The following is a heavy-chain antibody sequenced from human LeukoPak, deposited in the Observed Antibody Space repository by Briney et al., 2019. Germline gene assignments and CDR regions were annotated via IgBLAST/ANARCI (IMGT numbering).Heavy chain of an antibody. CDR1: GFTFSSYG. J-gene: IGHJ4*02. CDR3: AKRVRYGSGTYYFDY. V-gene: IGHV3-23*01. D-gene: IGHD3-10*01. Sequence: GGSLRLSCAASGFTFSSYGMSWVRQAPGKGLEWVSAISGSGGSTYYADSVKGRFTISRDNSKNTLYLQMNSLRAEDTAVYYCAKRVRYGSGTYYFDYWGQGTLVTVSS. CDR2: ISGSGGST.